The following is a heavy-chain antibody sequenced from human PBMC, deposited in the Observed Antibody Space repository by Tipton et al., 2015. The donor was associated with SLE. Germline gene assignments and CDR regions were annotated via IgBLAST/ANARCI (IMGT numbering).Heavy chain of an antibody. J-gene: IGHJ4*02. CDR3: AAKGKEVIASFDY. D-gene: IGHD2-21*01. Sequence: LRLSCTVSGGSISSSSYYWGWIRQPPGKGLEWIGSIYYSGSTYYNPSLRSRVTISVDTSKNQFSLKLSSVTAADTAVYYCAAKGKEVIASFDYWGQGTLVTVSS. CDR2: IYYSGST. V-gene: IGHV4-39*07. CDR1: GGSISSSSYY.